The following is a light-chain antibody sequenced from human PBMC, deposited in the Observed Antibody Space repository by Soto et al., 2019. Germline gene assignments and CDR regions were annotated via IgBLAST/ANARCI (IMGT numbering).Light chain of an antibody. CDR2: RDN. CDR3: AAWNDRPYLWV. CDR1: SSNIGSNA. V-gene: IGLV1-44*01. Sequence: QSVLTQPPSASGTPGQRVSISCSGSSSNIGSNAVHWYQQFPGTAPRLLIYRDNQRPSWVPDRFSGSKSGTSASLVISGLQSEDEADYYCAAWNDRPYLWVFGGGTKVTVL. J-gene: IGLJ3*02.